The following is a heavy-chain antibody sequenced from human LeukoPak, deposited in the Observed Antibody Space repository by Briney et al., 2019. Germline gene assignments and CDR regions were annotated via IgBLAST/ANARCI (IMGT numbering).Heavy chain of an antibody. Sequence: ASVTVSYKGCGYTFTKYDINWVRQAPGQGREWMGWMNPNSGNTGYAQKFQGKVTMTRNTSISTAYMELSSLRSEDTAVYYCARGGELLWFGELYSNWFDPWGQGTLVTVSS. J-gene: IGHJ5*02. CDR2: MNPNSGNT. CDR3: ARGGELLWFGELYSNWFDP. V-gene: IGHV1-8*01. CDR1: GYTFTKYD. D-gene: IGHD3-10*01.